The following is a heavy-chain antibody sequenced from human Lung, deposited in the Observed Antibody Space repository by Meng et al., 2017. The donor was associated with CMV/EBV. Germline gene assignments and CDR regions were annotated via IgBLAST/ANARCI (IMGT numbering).Heavy chain of an antibody. J-gene: IGHJ4*02. CDR3: ASFPPPGKQWLVTDY. CDR1: GGSISSSNW. CDR2: IYHSGST. V-gene: IGHV4-4*02. Sequence: VQHQASGPGLVKPSGTLSLNCAVSGGSISSSNWWSWVRQPPGKGLEWIGEIYHSGSTNYNPSLKSRVTISVDKSKNQFSLKLSSVTAADTAVYYCASFPPPGKQWLVTDYWGQGTLVTVSS. D-gene: IGHD6-19*01.